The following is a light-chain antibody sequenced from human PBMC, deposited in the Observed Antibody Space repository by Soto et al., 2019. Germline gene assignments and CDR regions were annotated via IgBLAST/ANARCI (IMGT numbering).Light chain of an antibody. CDR1: SSDVGYYNY. CDR3: SSYTSSSTLV. V-gene: IGLV2-14*01. CDR2: EVS. Sequence: QSALTQPAPVSGSPGQSITISCTGTSSDVGYYNYVSWYQQHPGKAPKLMIYEVSNRPSGISNRFSGSKSGNTASLTISGLQAEDEADYYCSSYTSSSTLVFGGGTKLTVL. J-gene: IGLJ3*02.